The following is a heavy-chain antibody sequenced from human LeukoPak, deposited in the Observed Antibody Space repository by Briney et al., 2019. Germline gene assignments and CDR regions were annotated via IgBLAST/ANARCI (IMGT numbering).Heavy chain of an antibody. CDR3: AKEQLGSGWYTADY. CDR2: ISDSGGST. Sequence: PGGSLRLSCAASAFTFSTYAMSWVRQAPGKGLEWVSAISDSGGSTYYADSVKGRYTISRDNSKNTLYLQMNSLRAEDTAVYYCAKEQLGSGWYTADYWGQGTLVTVSS. J-gene: IGHJ4*02. D-gene: IGHD6-19*01. V-gene: IGHV3-23*01. CDR1: AFTFSTYA.